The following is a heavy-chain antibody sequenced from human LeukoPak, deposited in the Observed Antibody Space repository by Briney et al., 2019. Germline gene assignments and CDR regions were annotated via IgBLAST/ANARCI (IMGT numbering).Heavy chain of an antibody. CDR2: INNDGSGA. J-gene: IGHJ6*02. Sequence: GGSLRPSCAASGFTFSSNWMHWVRQAPGKGLVWVSRINNDGSGAIYADSVKGRFTISRDNAKNTLYLQMNSLRAEDTAVYYCAVPRIGNYYGMDVWGQGTTVTVSS. CDR1: GFTFSSNW. V-gene: IGHV3-74*01. CDR3: AVPRIGNYYGMDV. D-gene: IGHD3-10*01.